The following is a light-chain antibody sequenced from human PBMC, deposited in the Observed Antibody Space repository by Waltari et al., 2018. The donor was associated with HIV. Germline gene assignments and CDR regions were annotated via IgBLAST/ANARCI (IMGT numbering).Light chain of an antibody. Sequence: DIVMTQSPDSLAVSLGERAPINCKSRQSLLYSATNKNYLAWSQQRPGQPPKLLIYWASARESGVPDRFSGSGSGTDFTLTISSLQADDVAVYYCHQYFSAPWTFGQGTKVEIK. J-gene: IGKJ1*01. CDR2: WAS. CDR1: QSLLYSATNKNY. V-gene: IGKV4-1*01. CDR3: HQYFSAPWT.